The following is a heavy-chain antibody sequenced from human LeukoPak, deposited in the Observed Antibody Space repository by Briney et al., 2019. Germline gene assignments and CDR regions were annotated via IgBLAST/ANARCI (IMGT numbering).Heavy chain of an antibody. D-gene: IGHD2-15*01. CDR1: GYTFTSYA. CDR2: INTNTGNP. Sequence: ASVKVSCKASGYTFTSYAMNWVRQAPGQGLEWMGWINTNTGNPTYAQGFTGRFVFSLDTSVSTAYLQISSLKAEDTAVYYCASMYCSGGSCYPYYFDYWGQGTLVTVSS. CDR3: ASMYCSGGSCYPYYFDY. V-gene: IGHV7-4-1*02. J-gene: IGHJ4*02.